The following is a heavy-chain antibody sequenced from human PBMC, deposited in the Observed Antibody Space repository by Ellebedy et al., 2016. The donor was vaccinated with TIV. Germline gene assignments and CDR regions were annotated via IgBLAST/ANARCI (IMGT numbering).Heavy chain of an antibody. CDR3: ARDYYDSSDY. V-gene: IGHV1-69*05. Sequence: SVKVSXKASRGTFSSYAISWVRQAPGQGLEWMGGIIPIFGTANYAQKFQGRVTMTRDTSTSTVYMELSSLRSEDTAVYYCARDYYDSSDYWGQGTLVTVSS. CDR2: IIPIFGTA. CDR1: RGTFSSYA. J-gene: IGHJ4*02. D-gene: IGHD3-22*01.